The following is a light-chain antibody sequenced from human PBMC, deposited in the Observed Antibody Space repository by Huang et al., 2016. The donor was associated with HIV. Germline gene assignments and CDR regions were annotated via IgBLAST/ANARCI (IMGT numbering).Light chain of an antibody. V-gene: IGKV3-15*01. CDR3: QQYNNWPPYT. CDR2: NTS. J-gene: IGKJ2*01. Sequence: EVIMTQSPATFSVSPGETATLSCRASQSVSRNLGWYQQRPGQAPRLLIYNTSTRATGIPAMFSGGGSGTDFTLTISSVQSEDFAVYYCQQYNNWPPYTFGQGTKLEIK. CDR1: QSVSRN.